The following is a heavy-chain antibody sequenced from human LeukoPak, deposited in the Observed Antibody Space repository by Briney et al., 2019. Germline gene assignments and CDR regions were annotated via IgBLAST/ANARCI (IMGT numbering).Heavy chain of an antibody. CDR3: ARHRYCSGGSCYSDY. CDR1: GYSFTSYW. D-gene: IGHD2-15*01. J-gene: IGHJ4*02. CDR2: IYPGDSET. V-gene: IGHV5-51*01. Sequence: GESLKISCKGSGYSFTSYWIGWVRQMPGKGLEWMGIIYPGDSETRYSPSFQGQVTISADKSISTAYPQWSSLKASDTAMYYCARHRYCSGGSCYSDYWGQGTLVTVSS.